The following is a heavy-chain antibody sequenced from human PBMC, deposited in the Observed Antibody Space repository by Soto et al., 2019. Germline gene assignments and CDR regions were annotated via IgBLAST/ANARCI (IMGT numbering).Heavy chain of an antibody. CDR1: GGSISSYY. V-gene: IGHV4-59*08. D-gene: IGHD2-2*03. CDR2: IYYSGST. J-gene: IGHJ6*03. Sequence: SETLSLTCTVSGGSISSYYWSWIRQPPGKGLEWIGYIYYSGSTNYNPSLKSRVTISVDTSKNQFSLKLSSVTAADTAVYYCASRTSGYCSSTSCYGAPVYYYYYMDVWGKGTTVTVSS. CDR3: ASRTSGYCSSTSCYGAPVYYYYYMDV.